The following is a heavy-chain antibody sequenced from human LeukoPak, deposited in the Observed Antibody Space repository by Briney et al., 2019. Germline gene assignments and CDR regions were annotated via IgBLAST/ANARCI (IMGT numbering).Heavy chain of an antibody. J-gene: IGHJ4*02. CDR1: GYTFTSYG. Sequence: ASVKVSCKASGYTFTSYGISWVRQAPGQGLEWMGWISAYNGNTNYAQKLQGRVTMTRDTSISTAYMELSRLRSDDTAVYYCARVQSRGTTVTTWDYWGQGTLVTVSS. D-gene: IGHD4-17*01. V-gene: IGHV1-18*01. CDR2: ISAYNGNT. CDR3: ARVQSRGTTVTTWDY.